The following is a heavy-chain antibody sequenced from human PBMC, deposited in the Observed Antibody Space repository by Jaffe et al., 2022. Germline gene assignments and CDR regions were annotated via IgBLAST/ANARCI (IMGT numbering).Heavy chain of an antibody. Sequence: EVRLVQSGAEVKEPGESLKISCQGSGYSFPNFWIGWVRQMPGKGLEWMGIIYPDDSDTKYSPSFQGQVTISVDESISTAYLQWSSLKASDSAMYYCVRNMGPLISMVRGVIFPYFDYWGQGTLITVSS. V-gene: IGHV5-51*03. J-gene: IGHJ4*02. D-gene: IGHD3-10*01. CDR2: IYPDDSDT. CDR3: VRNMGPLISMVRGVIFPYFDY. CDR1: GYSFPNFW.